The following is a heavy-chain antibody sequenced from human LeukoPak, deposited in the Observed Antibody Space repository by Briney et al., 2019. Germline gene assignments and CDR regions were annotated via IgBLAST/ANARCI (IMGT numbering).Heavy chain of an antibody. CDR2: IYTSGST. Sequence: SHTLSLTCTVSGGSISSGSYYWSWIRQPAGKGLEWIGRIYTSGSTNYNPSLKSRVTISVDTSKNQFSLKLSSVTAADTAVYYCARESDDYVWGSYYMNYWGQGTLVTVSS. J-gene: IGHJ4*02. CDR1: GGSISSGSYY. D-gene: IGHD3-16*01. V-gene: IGHV4-61*02. CDR3: ARESDDYVWGSYYMNY.